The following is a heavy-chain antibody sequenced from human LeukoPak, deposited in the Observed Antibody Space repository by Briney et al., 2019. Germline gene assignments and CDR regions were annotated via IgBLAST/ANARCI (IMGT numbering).Heavy chain of an antibody. Sequence: PSETLSLTCSVSGGSISNSYWSWIRQPPGKGLELIGYIYPSGSTSYNPSLKSRVTISVDTSKNQFSLNLSSVTAADTAVYYCAKGGQIFDFWGQGTLVTVSS. J-gene: IGHJ4*02. CDR3: AKGGQIFDF. CDR2: IYPSGST. CDR1: GGSISNSY. D-gene: IGHD3-16*01. V-gene: IGHV4-59*01.